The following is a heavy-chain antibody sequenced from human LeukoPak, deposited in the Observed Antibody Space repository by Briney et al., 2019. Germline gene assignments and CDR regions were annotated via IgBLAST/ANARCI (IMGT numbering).Heavy chain of an antibody. CDR3: ARDGWHYYYGSGSWSFDY. J-gene: IGHJ4*02. Sequence: GAPLRLCGAAAGTSCSSYWISGVRDAGRRGLEWVAIIEKDGSTKYSVAAVKGCFTISRDNAKNSLYLQMNSRRAEDPAVYYCARDGWHYYYGSGSWSFDYWDQGTLVTVSS. D-gene: IGHD3-10*01. V-gene: IGHV3-7*01. CDR1: GTSCSSYW. CDR2: IEKDGSTK.